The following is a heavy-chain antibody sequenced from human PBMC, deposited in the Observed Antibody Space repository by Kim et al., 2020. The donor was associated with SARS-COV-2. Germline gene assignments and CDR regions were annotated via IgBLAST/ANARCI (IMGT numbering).Heavy chain of an antibody. V-gene: IGHV3-9*01. D-gene: IGHD6-13*01. Sequence: GGSLRLSCAASGFTFDDYAMHWVRQAPGKGLEWVSGISWNSGSIGYADSVKGRFTISRDNAKNSLYLQMNSLRAEDTALYYCAMLGIADNWFDPWGQGTLVTVSS. CDR2: ISWNSGSI. CDR3: AMLGIADNWFDP. J-gene: IGHJ5*02. CDR1: GFTFDDYA.